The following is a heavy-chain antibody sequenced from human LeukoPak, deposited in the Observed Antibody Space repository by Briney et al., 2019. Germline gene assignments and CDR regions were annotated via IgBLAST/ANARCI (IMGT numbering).Heavy chain of an antibody. CDR2: IKQDGSEK. CDR3: ARVGGEKTRGGGFDP. V-gene: IGHV3-7*04. Sequence: GGSLRLSCAASGFTFSSYWMSWVRQAPGKGLEWVANIKQDGSEKYYVDSVKGRFTISRDNAKNALYLQMNSLRPEDTALYYWARVGGEKTRGGGFDPWGQGTLVTVSS. D-gene: IGHD3-10*01. CDR1: GFTFSSYW. J-gene: IGHJ5*02.